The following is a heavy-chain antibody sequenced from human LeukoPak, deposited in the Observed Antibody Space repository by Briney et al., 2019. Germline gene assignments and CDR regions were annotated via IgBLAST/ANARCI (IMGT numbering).Heavy chain of an antibody. Sequence: SETLSLTCAVYGGSFSGYYWGWIRQPPGKGLEWIGSIYYSGSTYYNPSLKSRVTISVDTSKNRFSLKLSSVTAADTAVYYCARDLERWRAFDIWGQGTMVTVSS. CDR3: ARDLERWRAFDI. D-gene: IGHD5-24*01. J-gene: IGHJ3*02. V-gene: IGHV4-34*01. CDR1: GGSFSGYY. CDR2: IYYSGST.